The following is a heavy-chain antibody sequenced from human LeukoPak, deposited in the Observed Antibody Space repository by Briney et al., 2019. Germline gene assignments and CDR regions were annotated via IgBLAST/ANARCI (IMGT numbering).Heavy chain of an antibody. V-gene: IGHV3-21*01. CDR1: GFTFSSYS. Sequence: GGSLRLSCAASGFTFSSYSMNWVRQAPGKGLEWVSSISSSSSYIYYADSVKGRFTISRDNAKNSLYLQMNSLRAEDTAVYYCARALVLLWFGELSDPWGQGTLVTVSS. CDR2: ISSSSSYI. CDR3: ARALVLLWFGELSDP. D-gene: IGHD3-10*01. J-gene: IGHJ5*02.